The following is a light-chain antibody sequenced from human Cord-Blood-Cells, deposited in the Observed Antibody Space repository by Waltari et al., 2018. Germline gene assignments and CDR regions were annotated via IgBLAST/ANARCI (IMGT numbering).Light chain of an antibody. V-gene: IGKV3-20*01. J-gene: IGKJ1*01. CDR3: QQYGSSPWT. CDR2: GAS. Sequence: EIVLTQSPGTLSLSPGERATRSCMASQSVSSSYLAWYQQKPGQAPRLLIYGASSRATGIPDRVSGSVSGTDFTLTISRLEPEDFAVYYCQQYGSSPWTFGQGTKVEIK. CDR1: QSVSSSY.